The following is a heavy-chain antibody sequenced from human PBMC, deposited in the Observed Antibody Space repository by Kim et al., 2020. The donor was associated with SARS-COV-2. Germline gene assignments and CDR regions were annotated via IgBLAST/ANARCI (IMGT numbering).Heavy chain of an antibody. V-gene: IGHV3-30*02. D-gene: IGHD3-10*01. Sequence: ADSVKGRFTISRDNSKNTLYLQMNSLRAEDTAVYYCAKSRLLGVRDQFQHWGQGTLVTVSS. CDR3: AKSRLLGVRDQFQH. J-gene: IGHJ1*01.